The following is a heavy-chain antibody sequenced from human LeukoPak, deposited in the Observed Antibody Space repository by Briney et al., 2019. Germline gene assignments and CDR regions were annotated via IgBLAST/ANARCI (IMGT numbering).Heavy chain of an antibody. CDR3: ARTSGSGGSCHFDN. D-gene: IGHD2-15*01. CDR2: IFYSGTT. CDR1: GGSIRSYY. V-gene: IGHV4-59*08. Sequence: SETLSLTCTVSGGSIRSYYRSWIRQPPGKGLEWVGYIFYSGTTDSNPSLKSRVTISVDTSKNQFSLQLSSVTAADMDVSYCARTSGSGGSCHFDNWGQGTLVTVSS. J-gene: IGHJ4*02.